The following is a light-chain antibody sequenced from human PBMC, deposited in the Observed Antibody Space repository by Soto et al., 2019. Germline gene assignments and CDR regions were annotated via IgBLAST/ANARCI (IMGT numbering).Light chain of an antibody. CDR2: DVS. CDR1: SSDVGGYNY. Sequence: QSALTQPASVSGSPGQSITISCTGTSSDVGGYNYVSWYQQHPGKAPKLMIYDVSNRPSGVSNRFSGSKSGNTAFLTISGLQAEDEDDYYCSSYTSSSTLMVFGGGTKVTVL. V-gene: IGLV2-14*01. CDR3: SSYTSSSTLMV. J-gene: IGLJ2*01.